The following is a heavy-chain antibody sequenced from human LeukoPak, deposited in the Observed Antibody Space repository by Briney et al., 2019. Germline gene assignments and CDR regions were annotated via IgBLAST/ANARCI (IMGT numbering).Heavy chain of an antibody. D-gene: IGHD3-22*01. CDR1: GFTVSSNY. Sequence: GGSLRLSCAASGFTVSSNYMSWVRQAPGKGLEWVSVIYSGGSTYYADSVKGRFTISRDNSKNTLYLQTNSLRAEDTAVYYCARSITMIVVVKNWSQGTLVTVSS. CDR2: IYSGGST. CDR3: ARSITMIVVVKN. J-gene: IGHJ4*02. V-gene: IGHV3-66*01.